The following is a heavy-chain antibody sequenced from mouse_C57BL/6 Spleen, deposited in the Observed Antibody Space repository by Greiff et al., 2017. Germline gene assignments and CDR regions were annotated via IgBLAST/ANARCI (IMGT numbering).Heavy chain of an antibody. D-gene: IGHD4-1*01. Sequence: EVQRVESGGGLVKPGGSLKLSCAASGFTFSSYTMSWVRQTPEKRLEWVATISGGGGNTYYPDSVKGRFTISRDNAKNTLYLQMSSLRSEDTALYYCARQLGRGFAYWGQGTLVTVSA. J-gene: IGHJ3*01. CDR1: GFTFSSYT. V-gene: IGHV5-9*01. CDR2: ISGGGGNT. CDR3: ARQLGRGFAY.